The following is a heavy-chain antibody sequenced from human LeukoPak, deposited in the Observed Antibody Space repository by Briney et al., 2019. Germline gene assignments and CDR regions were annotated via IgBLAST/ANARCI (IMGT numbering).Heavy chain of an antibody. CDR2: ISSSSSYI. Sequence: PGGSLRLSCAASGFTFSSYWMHWVRQAPGKGLEWVSSISSSSSYIYYADSVKGRFTISRDNAKNSLYLQMNSLRAEDTAVYYCARDYTVLNWFDPWGQGTLVTVSS. CDR1: GFTFSSYW. CDR3: ARDYTVLNWFDP. J-gene: IGHJ5*02. D-gene: IGHD5/OR15-5a*01. V-gene: IGHV3-21*01.